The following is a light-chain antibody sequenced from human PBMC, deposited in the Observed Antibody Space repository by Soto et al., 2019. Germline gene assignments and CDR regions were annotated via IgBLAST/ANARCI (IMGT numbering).Light chain of an antibody. CDR1: ESVSSSF. V-gene: IGKV3-20*01. J-gene: IGKJ1*01. Sequence: IVLTQSPGTLSLSPGERATLSCRASESVSSSFLAWYQQRLGQAPRLLIYGASSRATGIPDRFSGSGSGTDFTLTISRLEPEDFAVYYCQQYGSSPSTFGQGTKVDIK. CDR3: QQYGSSPST. CDR2: GAS.